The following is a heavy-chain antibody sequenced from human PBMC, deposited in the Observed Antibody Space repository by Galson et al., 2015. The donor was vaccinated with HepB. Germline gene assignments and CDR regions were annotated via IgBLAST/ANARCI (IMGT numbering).Heavy chain of an antibody. V-gene: IGHV3-30-3*01. CDR1: GFTFSSYA. Sequence: SLRLSCAASGFTFSSYAMHWVRPAPGKGLGWVAVISYDGSNTYYADSVKGRFTISRDNSKNTLYLQMNSLRAEDTAVYYCARGHDSSGYYSRGAFDYWGQGTLVTVSS. CDR3: ARGHDSSGYYSRGAFDY. J-gene: IGHJ4*02. CDR2: ISYDGSNT. D-gene: IGHD3-22*01.